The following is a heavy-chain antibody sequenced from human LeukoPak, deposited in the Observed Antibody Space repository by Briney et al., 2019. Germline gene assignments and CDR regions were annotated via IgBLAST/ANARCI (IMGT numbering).Heavy chain of an antibody. J-gene: IGHJ4*02. CDR1: AGSISSSSYF. Sequence: SETLSLTCTVSAGSISSSSYFWGWIRQPPGKGLEWIGSIYYSGSTYCNPSLKSRVTISVDTSKNQISLKLRSVTAADTAVYYCARRYCSGGSYYSYYFDYWGQGTLVTVSS. CDR2: IYYSGST. D-gene: IGHD2-15*01. V-gene: IGHV4-39*01. CDR3: ARRYCSGGSYYSYYFDY.